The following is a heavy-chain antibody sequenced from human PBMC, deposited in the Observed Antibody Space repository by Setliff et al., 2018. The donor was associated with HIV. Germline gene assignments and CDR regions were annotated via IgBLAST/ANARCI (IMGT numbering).Heavy chain of an antibody. Sequence: SETLSLTCAVSGYSISSGCYWGWIRQPPGRGLEWIGSIYHTRSTYYSPSLNSRFTIAVDTSKNQFSLKLRSVTAADTAVYYCARQPLYNDYDWRSYYFDYWGQGSLVTVSS. D-gene: IGHD5-12*01. J-gene: IGHJ4*02. CDR1: GYSISSGCY. V-gene: IGHV4-38-2*01. CDR3: ARQPLYNDYDWRSYYFDY. CDR2: IYHTRST.